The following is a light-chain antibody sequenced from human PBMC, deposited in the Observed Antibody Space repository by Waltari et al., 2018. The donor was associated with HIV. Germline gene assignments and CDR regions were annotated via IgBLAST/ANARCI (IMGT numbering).Light chain of an antibody. CDR2: EVT. CDR1: SSHLACTYL. CDR3: CSCPRSGIRYV. J-gene: IGLJ1*01. V-gene: IGLV2-23*02. Sequence: QSALPQPASVSGSPGPSITISCTATSSHLACTYLLSWYQQHPGEAPKLIIYEVTKRPSGVSNRFSGSKSGNTASLTISGLQAEDEADYYCCSCPRSGIRYVFGTGTKVTVL.